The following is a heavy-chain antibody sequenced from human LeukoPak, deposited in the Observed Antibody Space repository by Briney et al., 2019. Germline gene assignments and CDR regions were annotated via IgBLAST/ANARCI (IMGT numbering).Heavy chain of an antibody. V-gene: IGHV3-30*18. CDR2: ISYDGSNK. CDR1: GFTFSSYG. J-gene: IGHJ4*02. CDR3: AKSGVIVMVAGSYYIDY. Sequence: GGSLRLSCAASGFTFSSYGMHWVRQAPGKGLEWVAVISYDGSNKYYADSVKGRFTISRDNSKNTLYLQMNSLRAEDTAMYFCAKSGVIVMVAGSYYIDYWGQGTLVTVSS. D-gene: IGHD2-21*01.